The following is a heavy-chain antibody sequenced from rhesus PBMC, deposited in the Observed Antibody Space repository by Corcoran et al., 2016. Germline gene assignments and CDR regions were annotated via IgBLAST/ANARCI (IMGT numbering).Heavy chain of an antibody. D-gene: IGHD2-39*02. Sequence: QVTLKESGPALVKPTQTLTLTCTFSGFSISTSGMGVGWIRQPPGKALEWLALIYWDDDKTYSTSLKIRLTISKDTSKNQVVLTMTNMDPVDTATYYCARRLLAYCSGGVCYYFDYWGQGVLVTVSS. V-gene: IGHV2-174*01. CDR3: ARRLLAYCSGGVCYYFDY. J-gene: IGHJ4*01. CDR1: GFSISTSGMG. CDR2: IYWDDDK.